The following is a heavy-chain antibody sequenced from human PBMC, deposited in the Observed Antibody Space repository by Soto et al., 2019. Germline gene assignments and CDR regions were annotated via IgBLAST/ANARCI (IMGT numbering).Heavy chain of an antibody. D-gene: IGHD3-3*01. CDR3: ARARASNYDFWSGYWVHWFDP. Sequence: SETLSLTCTVSGGSISSYYWSWIRQPPGKGLEWIGYIYYSGSTNYNPSLKSRVTISVDTSKNQFSLKLSSVTAADTAVYYCARARASNYDFWSGYWVHWFDPQGDGTLV. J-gene: IGHJ5*02. CDR1: GGSISSYY. V-gene: IGHV4-59*01. CDR2: IYYSGST.